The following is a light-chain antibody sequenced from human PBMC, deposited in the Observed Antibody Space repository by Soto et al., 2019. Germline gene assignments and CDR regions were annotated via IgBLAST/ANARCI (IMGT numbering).Light chain of an antibody. Sequence: EIVVTQSPATLSVSPGERATLSCRASQSVSNNLVWYQQKPGQAPRLLIYGASTRATGIPARFSGSGSGIEVTLTISSLQSEDFAVYYCQQYNSWPPWSFGQGTKVEIK. CDR3: QQYNSWPPWS. CDR2: GAS. V-gene: IGKV3-15*01. CDR1: QSVSNN. J-gene: IGKJ1*01.